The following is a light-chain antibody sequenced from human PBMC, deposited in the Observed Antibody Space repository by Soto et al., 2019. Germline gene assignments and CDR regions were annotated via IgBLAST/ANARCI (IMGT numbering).Light chain of an antibody. Sequence: EIVMTQSPATLSVSPGERATLSCRASQNVGNNLVWYQQKPGQAPRLLIYGASTRAAGIPDRFSGSGSGTEFTLTISSLEPEDFAVYYCQQRSNWLTFGGGTKVDIK. CDR2: GAS. CDR1: QNVGNN. J-gene: IGKJ4*01. V-gene: IGKV3-15*01. CDR3: QQRSNWLT.